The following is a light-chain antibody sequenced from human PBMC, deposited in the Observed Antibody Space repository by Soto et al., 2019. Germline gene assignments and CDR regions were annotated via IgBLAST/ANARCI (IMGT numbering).Light chain of an antibody. V-gene: IGKV4-1*01. CDR3: QQYYDSPLT. J-gene: IGKJ4*01. CDR1: QSVLYSSNNKNY. Sequence: DIVMTQSPDSLAVSLGERATINCKSSQSVLYSSNNKNYLTGYQQKPGQPPKLLISWASTRESGVPERFSGSGSGTDFTLTISSLQAEDVAVYYCQQYYDSPLTFGGGTKVEIK. CDR2: WAS.